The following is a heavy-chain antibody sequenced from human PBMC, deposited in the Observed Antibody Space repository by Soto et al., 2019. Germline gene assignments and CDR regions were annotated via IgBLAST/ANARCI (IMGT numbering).Heavy chain of an antibody. CDR1: GFTFSSYA. CDR3: AIGATLDY. CDR2: MSYDGSHK. J-gene: IGHJ4*02. Sequence: QVQLVESGGGVVQPGRSLRLSCAASGFTFSSYAIHWVRQAPGKGLEWVAVMSYDGSHKYYAESVKGRFTVSRDNSKNTLYLQMNSLRGEDTAVYYCAIGATLDYWGQGTLVTVSS. D-gene: IGHD3-16*01. V-gene: IGHV3-30-3*01.